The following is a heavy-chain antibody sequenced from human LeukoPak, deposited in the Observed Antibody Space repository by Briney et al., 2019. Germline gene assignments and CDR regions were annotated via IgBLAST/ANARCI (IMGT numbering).Heavy chain of an antibody. V-gene: IGHV1-2*02. CDR2: INPNSGVT. D-gene: IGHD6-19*01. CDR1: GYTFTSYG. J-gene: IGHJ6*02. CDR3: ARVSGWHDYGMDV. Sequence: ASVKVSCKASGYTFTSYGISWVRQAPGQGLEWMGWINPNSGVTYYAQNFQGRVTMTRDTSISTAYMELSRLTSDDTAVFYCARVSGWHDYGMDVWGQGTTVTVSS.